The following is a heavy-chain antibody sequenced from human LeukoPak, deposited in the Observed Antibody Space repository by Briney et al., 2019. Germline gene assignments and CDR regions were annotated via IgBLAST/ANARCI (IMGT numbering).Heavy chain of an antibody. CDR2: ISSSSSYI. Sequence: GGSLRLSCAASGFTDSSNYMNWVRQAPGKGLEWVSSISSSSSYIYYADSVKGRFTISRDNAKNSLYLQMNSLRAEDTAVYYCARAYYDFWSGYVDYWGQGTLVTVSS. V-gene: IGHV3-21*01. J-gene: IGHJ4*02. CDR3: ARAYYDFWSGYVDY. D-gene: IGHD3-3*01. CDR1: GFTDSSNY.